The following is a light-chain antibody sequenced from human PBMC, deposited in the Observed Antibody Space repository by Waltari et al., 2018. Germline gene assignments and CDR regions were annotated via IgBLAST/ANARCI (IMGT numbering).Light chain of an antibody. CDR3: NSRDSNGNPFV. CDR1: SIRYSY. J-gene: IGLJ1*01. Sequence: SSELTQDPAVSVALGQTVRITCQGDSIRYSYENWYRQKPGQAPLLVMYGKNNRPSGIPDRFSGSYSGDTASLTITGAQAEDEADYYCNSRDSNGNPFVFGPATKVTVL. CDR2: GKN. V-gene: IGLV3-19*01.